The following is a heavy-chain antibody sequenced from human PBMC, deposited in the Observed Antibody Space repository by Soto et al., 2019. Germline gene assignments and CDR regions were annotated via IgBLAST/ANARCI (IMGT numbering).Heavy chain of an antibody. Sequence: ASVKVSCKTSGYIFTSYGISWVRQAPGQGLEWMGWISAYNGNTNYAQELQGRVTMTTDTSTSTAYMELRSLRSDDTAVYYCARGGQWPPTRHFDPWGQGTLVTVSS. CDR1: GYIFTSYG. J-gene: IGHJ5*02. CDR2: ISAYNGNT. D-gene: IGHD6-19*01. CDR3: ARGGQWPPTRHFDP. V-gene: IGHV1-18*01.